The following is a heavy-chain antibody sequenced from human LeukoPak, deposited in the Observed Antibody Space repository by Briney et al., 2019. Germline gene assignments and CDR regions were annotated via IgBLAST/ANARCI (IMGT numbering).Heavy chain of an antibody. V-gene: IGHV4-4*07. CDR2: IYTSGST. CDR1: GGSISSYY. D-gene: IGHD6-6*01. Sequence: SETLSLTCTVSGGSISSYYWSWIRQPGRKGLEWIGRIYTSGSTNYNPSLKSRVTMSVDTSKNQFSLKLSSVTAADTAVYYCARNFRFSSPGAMDVWGKGTTVTVSS. J-gene: IGHJ6*03. CDR3: ARNFRFSSPGAMDV.